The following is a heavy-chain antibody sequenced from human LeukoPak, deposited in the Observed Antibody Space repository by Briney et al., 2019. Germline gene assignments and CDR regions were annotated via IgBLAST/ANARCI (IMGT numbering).Heavy chain of an antibody. J-gene: IGHJ4*02. CDR3: ATDYGANSGGFDY. Sequence: PGGSLRLSCAASGFTFSNYEMNWVRQAPGKGLEWVSYISSSGSTIHYANSGKGRFTTSRANAKNSLYLQMNSLRAEDTAVYYCATDYGANSGGFDYWGQGTLVTVSS. CDR1: GFTFSNYE. D-gene: IGHD4-23*01. V-gene: IGHV3-48*03. CDR2: ISSSGSTI.